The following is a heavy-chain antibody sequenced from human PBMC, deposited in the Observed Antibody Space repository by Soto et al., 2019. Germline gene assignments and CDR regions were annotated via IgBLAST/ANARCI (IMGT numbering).Heavy chain of an antibody. V-gene: IGHV3-23*01. CDR1: GFTLNNYG. Sequence: EVQLLESGGGLVQPGESLRLSCVASGFTLNNYGMTWVRQAPGKGREWVSGISGVANSTYDADSVKGRFTISRDNSKNNLYLPMNTLRVDYTAVYYCAKGATSSLTWLDPWGQGTLVTVSS. D-gene: IGHD6-6*01. CDR2: ISGVANST. CDR3: AKGATSSLTWLDP. J-gene: IGHJ5*02.